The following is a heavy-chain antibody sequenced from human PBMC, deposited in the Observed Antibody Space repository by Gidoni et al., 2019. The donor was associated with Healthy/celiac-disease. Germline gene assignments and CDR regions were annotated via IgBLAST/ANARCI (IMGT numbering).Heavy chain of an antibody. CDR1: GFTFSSSS. Sequence: EVQLVESGGGLVKPGGSLRRSCAASGFTFSSSSMNWVRQAPGKGLEWVSSISSSSSYIYYAVSVKGRFTISRDNAKNSLYLQMTSLRAEDTAVYYCAGDISTVTLYTYCYYYGMDVWGQGATVTVSS. D-gene: IGHD4-17*01. J-gene: IGHJ6*02. V-gene: IGHV3-21*01. CDR2: ISSSSSYI. CDR3: AGDISTVTLYTYCYYYGMDV.